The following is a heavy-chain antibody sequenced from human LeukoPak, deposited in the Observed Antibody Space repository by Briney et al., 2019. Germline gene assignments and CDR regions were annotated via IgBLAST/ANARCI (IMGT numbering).Heavy chain of an antibody. Sequence: SETLSLTCTVSGGSISSSSYYWGWIRQPPGKGLEWIGSIYYSGSTYYNPSLKGRVTISVDTSKNQFSLKLSSVTAADTAVYYCARMVRGLPFDYWGQGTLVTVSS. J-gene: IGHJ4*02. CDR2: IYYSGST. V-gene: IGHV4-39*07. CDR3: ARMVRGLPFDY. CDR1: GGSISSSSYY. D-gene: IGHD3-10*01.